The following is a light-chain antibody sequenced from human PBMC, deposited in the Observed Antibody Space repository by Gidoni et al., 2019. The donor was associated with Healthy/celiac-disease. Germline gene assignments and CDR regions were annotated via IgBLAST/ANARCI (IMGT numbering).Light chain of an antibody. Sequence: DNQMTQPPPTLSASVGDRVTITCRASQSISSWLAWYQQKPGKAPKLLIYDASSLESGVPSRFSGSGSGTEFTLTISSLQPDDFATYYCQQYNSYPYTFGQGTKLEIK. CDR1: QSISSW. CDR3: QQYNSYPYT. CDR2: DAS. V-gene: IGKV1-5*01. J-gene: IGKJ2*01.